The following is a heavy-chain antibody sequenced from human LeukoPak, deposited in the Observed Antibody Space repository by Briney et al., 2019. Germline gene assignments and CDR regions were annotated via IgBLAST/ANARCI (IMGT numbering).Heavy chain of an antibody. J-gene: IGHJ6*03. D-gene: IGHD2-2*01. CDR1: GGSFSGYY. CDR3: ARGGKYQLLGPYYYYYYMDV. V-gene: IGHV4-34*01. CDR2: INHSGST. Sequence: SETLSLTCAVYGGSFSGYYWSWIRQPPGKGLEWIGEINHSGSTYHNPSLKSRVTISVDTSKNQFSLKLSSVTVADTAVYYCARGGKYQLLGPYYYYYYMDVWGKGTTVTVSS.